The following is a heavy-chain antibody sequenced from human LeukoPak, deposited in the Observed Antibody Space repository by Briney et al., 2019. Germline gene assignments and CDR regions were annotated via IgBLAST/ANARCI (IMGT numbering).Heavy chain of an antibody. V-gene: IGHV4-39*01. CDR3: ARHWLRGKGFFDY. D-gene: IGHD5-12*01. CDR1: GGSISSSSYY. Sequence: SETLSLTCTVSGGSISSSSYYWGWIRQPPGKGLEWIVSIYYSGSTYYNPSLKSRVTISVDTSKNQFSLKLSSVTAADTAVYYCARHWLRGKGFFDYWGQGTLVTVSS. CDR2: IYYSGST. J-gene: IGHJ4*02.